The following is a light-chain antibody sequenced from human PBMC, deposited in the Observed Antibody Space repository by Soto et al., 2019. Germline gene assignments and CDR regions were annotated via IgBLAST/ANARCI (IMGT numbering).Light chain of an antibody. CDR2: EVS. V-gene: IGLV2-8*01. CDR3: SSYAGSNNLVV. Sequence: QSALTQPPSASGSPGQSVTISCTGTSSDVGDYNYVSWYQHHPGKAPKLMIYEVSKRPSGVPDRFSGSTSGNTASLTVSGLQADDEADYYCSSYAGSNNLVVFGGGTKLTVL. J-gene: IGLJ2*01. CDR1: SSDVGDYNY.